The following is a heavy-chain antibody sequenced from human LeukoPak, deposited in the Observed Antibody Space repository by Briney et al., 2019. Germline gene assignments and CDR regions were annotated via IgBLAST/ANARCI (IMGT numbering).Heavy chain of an antibody. CDR2: INQGGSEK. CDR3: ARDRHGETGXXCXDL. D-gene: IGHD4-17*01. V-gene: IGHV3-7*01. J-gene: IGHJ2*01. Sequence: GGSPRLSCAASGFPFSSYWMSWVRQAPGKGLEWVANINQGGSEKYCVDSVKGRFTISRDNSKNSLYLQMNSLRAEDTAVYYXARDRHGETGXXCXDLWGRXXXVXXSS. CDR1: GFPFSSYW.